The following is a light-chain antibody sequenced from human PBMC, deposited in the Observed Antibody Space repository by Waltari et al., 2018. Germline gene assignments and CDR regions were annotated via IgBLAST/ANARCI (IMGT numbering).Light chain of an antibody. CDR3: QQYYSYPFT. CDR1: QGISSY. J-gene: IGKJ3*01. CDR2: AAS. V-gene: IGKV1-8*01. Sequence: AIRMTQSPSSLSASTGDRVTLTCLASQGISSYLACYQQKPGKAPKLLIYAASTLQSGVPSRFSGSGSGTDFTLTISCLQSEDFATYYCQQYYSYPFTFGPGTKVDIK.